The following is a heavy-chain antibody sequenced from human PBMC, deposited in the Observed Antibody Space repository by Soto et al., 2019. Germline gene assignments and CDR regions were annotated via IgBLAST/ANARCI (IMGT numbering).Heavy chain of an antibody. J-gene: IGHJ4*02. Sequence: QVQLVESGGGVVQPGRSLRLSCAASGFTFSTYGMHWVRQAPGKGLEWVAFISYDGFNEYYADSVKGRFTISRDNXXNTLYLQMDSLRTEDTAVYCCAKDYYSGSGKYFDYWGQGTQVTVSS. CDR2: ISYDGFNE. CDR1: GFTFSTYG. V-gene: IGHV3-30*18. CDR3: AKDYYSGSGKYFDY. D-gene: IGHD3-22*01.